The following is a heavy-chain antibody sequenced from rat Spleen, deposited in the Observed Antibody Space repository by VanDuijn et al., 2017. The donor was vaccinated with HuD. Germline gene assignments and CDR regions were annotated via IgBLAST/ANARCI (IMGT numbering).Heavy chain of an antibody. CDR2: ISYEGSST. D-gene: IGHD1-6*01. J-gene: IGHJ4*01. V-gene: IGHV5-17*01. CDR1: GFTFSDYA. CDR3: ASLMYTPDYLGVMDV. Sequence: EVQLVESGGGLVQPGRSLKLSCAASGFTFSDYAMAWVRQAPKKGLEWVASISYEGSSTYYGDSVKGRFTISRDNAKSTLYLQMDSLRSEDTATYYCASLMYTPDYLGVMDVWGQGASVAVSS.